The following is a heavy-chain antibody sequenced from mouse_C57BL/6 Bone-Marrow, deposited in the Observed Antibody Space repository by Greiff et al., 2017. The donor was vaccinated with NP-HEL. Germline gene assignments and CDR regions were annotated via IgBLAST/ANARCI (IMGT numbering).Heavy chain of an antibody. CDR1: GYTFTSYW. Sequence: QVQLQQPGAELVKPGASVKMSCKASGYTFTSYWITWVKQRPGQGLEWIGDIYPGSGSTNYNEKFKSKATMTVDTSSSPTYMQLSSLTSEDSSVYFGAGYSNPFDYWGQGTTLTVSS. CDR2: IYPGSGST. D-gene: IGHD2-5*01. J-gene: IGHJ2*01. CDR3: AGYSNPFDY. V-gene: IGHV1-55*01.